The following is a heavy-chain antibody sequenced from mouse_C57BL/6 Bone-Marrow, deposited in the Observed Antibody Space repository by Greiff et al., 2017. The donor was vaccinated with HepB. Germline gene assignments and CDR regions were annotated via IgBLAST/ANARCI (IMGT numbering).Heavy chain of an antibody. D-gene: IGHD2-3*01. CDR3: ARSNGYYAWFAY. J-gene: IGHJ3*01. CDR2: IDPSDSYT. V-gene: IGHV1-50*01. CDR1: GYTFTSYW. Sequence: VQLQQPGAELVKPGSSVKLSCKASGYTFTSYWMQWVKQRPGQGLEWIGEIDPSDSYTNSNQKFKGKATLTVDTSSSTAYMQLSSLTSEDSAVYYCARSNGYYAWFAYWGQGTLVTVSA.